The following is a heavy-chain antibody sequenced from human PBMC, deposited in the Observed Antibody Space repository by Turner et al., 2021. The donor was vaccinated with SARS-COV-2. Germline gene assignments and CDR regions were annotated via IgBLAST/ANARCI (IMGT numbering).Heavy chain of an antibody. Sequence: QVQLVESGGVVVQPGRSLRLSCAASGFTFSSYGMHWVRQAPGKGLEWVAVIWYDGSKKYHADSVKGRFTISRDNSKNTLHLQMNSLRAEDTAVYYCAREGTALVTGGFDYWGQGTLVTVSS. V-gene: IGHV3-33*01. CDR1: GFTFSSYG. CDR2: IWYDGSKK. D-gene: IGHD5-18*01. J-gene: IGHJ4*02. CDR3: AREGTALVTGGFDY.